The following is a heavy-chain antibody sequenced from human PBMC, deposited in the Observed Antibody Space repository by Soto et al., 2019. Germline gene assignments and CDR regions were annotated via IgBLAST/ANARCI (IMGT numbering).Heavy chain of an antibody. Sequence: EVQLVESGGGLVKPGGSLRLSCAASGFTFSSYTMNWVRQAPGKGLEWVASITSYSSYINYADSVKGRFTISRDNAKNSLYLQMNSLRVEDTAVYYCARDRDQQWSPSAYWGQGTLVTVSS. J-gene: IGHJ4*02. CDR2: ITSYSSYI. V-gene: IGHV3-21*01. D-gene: IGHD6-19*01. CDR3: ARDRDQQWSPSAY. CDR1: GFTFSSYT.